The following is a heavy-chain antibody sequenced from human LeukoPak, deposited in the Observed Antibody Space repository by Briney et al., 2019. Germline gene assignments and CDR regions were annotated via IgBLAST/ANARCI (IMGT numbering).Heavy chain of an antibody. D-gene: IGHD5/OR15-5a*01. CDR2: IYHSGST. CDR1: GYSISSGYY. CDR3: ARSSGLEYFQH. Sequence: PSETLSLTCTVSGYSISSGYYWGWIRQPPGKGLEWIGSIYHSGSTYYNPSLKSRVTISVDTSKNQFSRKLSSVTAADTAVYYCARSSGLEYFQHWGQGTLVTVSS. V-gene: IGHV4-38-2*02. J-gene: IGHJ1*01.